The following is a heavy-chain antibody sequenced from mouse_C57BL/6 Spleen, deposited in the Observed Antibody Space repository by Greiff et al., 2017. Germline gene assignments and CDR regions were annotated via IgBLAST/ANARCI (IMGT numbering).Heavy chain of an antibody. CDR1: GYTFTDYE. V-gene: IGHV1-15*01. Sequence: QVQLKQSGAELVRPGASVTLSCQASGYTFTDYELHWVKQTPVHGLEWIGSIDPETGGTAYNQKFKGKAILTADKASSTAYMELRSLTSEDSAVYYCTRSNGHWGQGTTLTVSS. CDR2: IDPETGGT. J-gene: IGHJ2*01. CDR3: TRSNGH.